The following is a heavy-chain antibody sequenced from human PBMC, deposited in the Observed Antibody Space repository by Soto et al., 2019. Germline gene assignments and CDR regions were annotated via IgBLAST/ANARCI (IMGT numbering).Heavy chain of an antibody. CDR2: IYYSGST. CDR3: AKTGAGSYLSLDY. J-gene: IGHJ4*02. V-gene: IGHV4-31*01. CDR1: GGSISSGGYY. Sequence: QVQLQESGPGLVKPSQTLSLTCTVSGGSISSGGYYWSWIRQHPGKGLEWIGYIYYSGSTYYNPSLKSLVTISVDTSKNQFSMKLSSVTAAVRAVYYCAKTGAGSYLSLDYWGQGTLVTVSS. D-gene: IGHD1-26*01.